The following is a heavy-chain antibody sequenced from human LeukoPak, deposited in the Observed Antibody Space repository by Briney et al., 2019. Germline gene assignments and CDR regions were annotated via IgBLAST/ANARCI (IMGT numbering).Heavy chain of an antibody. J-gene: IGHJ4*02. CDR3: ARRGWGSSSTSYYHG. D-gene: IGHD2-2*01. Sequence: SETLSLTCTVSGGSIRSSSYYWDWIRQPPGKGLEWIGSIYYSGSTYYNSSLQSRVTISVDTSKNQFSLMLSSVTAADTAVYYCARRGWGSSSTSYYHGWGQGTLVTVFS. CDR1: GGSIRSSSYY. V-gene: IGHV4-39*01. CDR2: IYYSGST.